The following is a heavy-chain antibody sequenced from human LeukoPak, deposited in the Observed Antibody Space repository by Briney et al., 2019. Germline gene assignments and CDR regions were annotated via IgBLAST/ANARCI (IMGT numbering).Heavy chain of an antibody. J-gene: IGHJ5*02. CDR3: ARVTYCSSTSFTNWFDP. CDR2: ISAYNGNT. V-gene: IGHV1-18*01. CDR1: GYTFTSYG. Sequence: ASVKVSCKASGYTFTSYGISWVRQAPGQGLEWMGWISAYNGNTNYAQKLQGRVTMTTDTSTSTAYMELRSLRSGDTAVYYCARVTYCSSTSFTNWFDPWGQGTLVTVSS. D-gene: IGHD2-2*01.